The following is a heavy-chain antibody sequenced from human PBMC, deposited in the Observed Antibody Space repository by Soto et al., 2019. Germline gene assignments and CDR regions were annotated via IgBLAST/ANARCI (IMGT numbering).Heavy chain of an antibody. CDR1: GDSISSINW. CDR3: ARRPFFDY. J-gene: IGHJ4*02. CDR2: IYHSGGT. V-gene: IGHV4-4*02. Sequence: SSETLSLTCGVSGDSISSINWWSWVRQSPGKGLEWIGEIYHSGGTNYNPSLKSRVTISVDTSKNQFSLKLTSVTAADTAVYYCARRPFFDYWGQGTLVTVSS.